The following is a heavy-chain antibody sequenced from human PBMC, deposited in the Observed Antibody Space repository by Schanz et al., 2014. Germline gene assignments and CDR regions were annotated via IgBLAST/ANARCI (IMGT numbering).Heavy chain of an antibody. CDR2: ISPSSGGT. J-gene: IGHJ3*02. CDR1: GYTFTNHY. CDR3: AFDRDDAYDI. D-gene: IGHD3-9*01. V-gene: IGHV1-2*06. Sequence: QVQVIQSGPEVKKPGASVKVSCKASGYTFTNHYLHWVRQAPGQGLEWMGRISPSSGGTNYAQKFQGRVTMTRDTSISTAYMELSRLRSDDTAVYYCAFDRDDAYDIWGQGTTVTVSS.